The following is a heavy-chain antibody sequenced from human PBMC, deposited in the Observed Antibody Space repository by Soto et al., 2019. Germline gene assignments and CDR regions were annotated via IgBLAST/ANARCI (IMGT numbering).Heavy chain of an antibody. V-gene: IGHV1-46*01. D-gene: IGHD1-26*01. CDR2: INPSGAST. J-gene: IGHJ5*02. CDR1: GFTFSRYY. Sequence: QVQLVQSGAEVKQPGASVKVSCKASGFTFSRYYLHWIRQAPGQGLEWMGIINPSGASTNYEQKFQGRVTLTRDPSTSTVSMEVSSLRSEDTDVYYCARDNSESNSWWFEPWGQGTLVTVSA. CDR3: ARDNSESNSWWFEP.